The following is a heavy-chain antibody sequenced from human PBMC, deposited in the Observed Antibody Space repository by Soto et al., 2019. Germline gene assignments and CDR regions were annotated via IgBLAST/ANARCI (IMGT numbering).Heavy chain of an antibody. V-gene: IGHV3-30*18. D-gene: IGHD2-2*01. CDR3: AKMPKIYHYFDY. CDR2: ISYDGSNK. Sequence: QVQLVESGGGVVQPGRSLRLSCAASGFTFSSYGMHWVRQAPGKGLEWVAVISYDGSNKYYADSVKGRFTISRDNSKNTLYLQMNSLRAEDTAVYYCAKMPKIYHYFDYWGQGTLVTVSS. J-gene: IGHJ4*02. CDR1: GFTFSSYG.